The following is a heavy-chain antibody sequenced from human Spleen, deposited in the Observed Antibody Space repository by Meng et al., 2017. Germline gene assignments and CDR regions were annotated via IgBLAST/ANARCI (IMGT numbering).Heavy chain of an antibody. V-gene: IGHV4-34*01. CDR2: INHSGST. CDR3: ARGPTTMAHDFDY. CDR1: GGSFSDYD. D-gene: IGHD4-11*01. Sequence: QVQLQQWGAGLLKPSATLSLTCVVSGGSFSDYDWSWIRQPPGKGLEWIGEINHSGSTNYNPSLESRATISVDTSQNNLSLKLSSVTAADSAVYYCARGPTTMAHDFDYWGQGTLVTVSS. J-gene: IGHJ4*02.